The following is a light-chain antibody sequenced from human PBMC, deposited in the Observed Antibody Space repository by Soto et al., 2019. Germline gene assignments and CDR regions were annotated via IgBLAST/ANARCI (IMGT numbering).Light chain of an antibody. Sequence: QSVLTQPPSASGTPGQRVTISCSGSSSNIGNNTVNWYQQVPGTAPKLLIYSNNRRPSGVPDRFSGSKSGTSASLAISGLQSDDEADYYCAAWDDSLNGPVFGGGTKVTVL. CDR2: SNN. CDR1: SSNIGNNT. J-gene: IGLJ3*02. V-gene: IGLV1-44*01. CDR3: AAWDDSLNGPV.